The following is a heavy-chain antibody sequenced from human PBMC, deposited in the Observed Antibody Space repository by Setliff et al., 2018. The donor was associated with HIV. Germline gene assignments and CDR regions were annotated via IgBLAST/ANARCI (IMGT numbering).Heavy chain of an antibody. J-gene: IGHJ3*02. Sequence: ETLSLSCAASGFAFSSYASGWVRQAPGKGLEWVSAISGSGGSTYYADSVKGRFTISSDNSKTTLYLQMNSLRAEDTAVYYCAKDLDIVVVPAAPDAFDIWGQGTRSPSL. CDR3: AKDLDIVVVPAAPDAFDI. CDR1: GFAFSSYA. CDR2: ISGSGGST. V-gene: IGHV3-23*01. D-gene: IGHD2-2*03.